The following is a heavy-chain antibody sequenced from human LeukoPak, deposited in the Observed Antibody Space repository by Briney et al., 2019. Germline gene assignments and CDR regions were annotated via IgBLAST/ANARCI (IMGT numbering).Heavy chain of an antibody. J-gene: IGHJ6*03. Sequence: SETLSLTCTVSGGSISSGSYYWSWIRQPAGKGLEWIGRIYSSGSTNYNPSLRSRATISIDTSSNEFSLKLSSVTAADTAVYCCVSSGYNPRFYYYYLDVWGKGTTVTISS. CDR2: IYSSGST. CDR3: VSSGYNPRFYYYYLDV. D-gene: IGHD3-22*01. CDR1: GGSISSGSYY. V-gene: IGHV4-61*02.